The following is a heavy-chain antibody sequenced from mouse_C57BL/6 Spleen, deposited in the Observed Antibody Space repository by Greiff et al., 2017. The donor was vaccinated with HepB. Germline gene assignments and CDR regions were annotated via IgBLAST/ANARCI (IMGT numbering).Heavy chain of an antibody. J-gene: IGHJ4*01. CDR2: IYPGDGDT. D-gene: IGHD2-2*01. V-gene: IGHV1-82*01. Sequence: VQLQQSGPELVKPGASVKISCKASGYAFSSSWMNWVKQRPGKGLEWIGRIYPGDGDTNYNGKFKGKATLTADKSSSTAYMQLSSLTSEDSAVYVCARRDYYVYDKDAMDDWGQGTSVTVSS. CDR1: GYAFSSSW. CDR3: ARRDYYVYDKDAMDD.